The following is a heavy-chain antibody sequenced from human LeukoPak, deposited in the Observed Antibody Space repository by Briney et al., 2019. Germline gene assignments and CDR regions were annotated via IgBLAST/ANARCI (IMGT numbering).Heavy chain of an antibody. CDR1: GFTFSNAW. Sequence: KPGGSLRLSCAASGFTFSNAWMSWVRQAPGKGLEWLGRIKSKTEGATADYAAAVRDRFTISRDDSKNTLYLQMNSLKTEDTAVYYCSAAIYSDSRNWGQGTLVTASS. V-gene: IGHV3-15*01. CDR2: IKSKTEGATA. D-gene: IGHD4-11*01. CDR3: SAAIYSDSRN. J-gene: IGHJ4*02.